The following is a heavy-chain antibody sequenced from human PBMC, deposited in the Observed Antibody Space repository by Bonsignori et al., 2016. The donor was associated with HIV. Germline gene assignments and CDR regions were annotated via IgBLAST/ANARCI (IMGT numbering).Heavy chain of an antibody. D-gene: IGHD6-19*01. Sequence: WVRQAPGQGLEWMGGIIPILGIANYAQKFQGRVTITADKSTSTAYMELSSLRSEDTAVYYCARDLGIAVAGRFDPWGQGTLVTVSS. J-gene: IGHJ5*02. CDR2: IIPILGIA. CDR3: ARDLGIAVAGRFDP. V-gene: IGHV1-69*10.